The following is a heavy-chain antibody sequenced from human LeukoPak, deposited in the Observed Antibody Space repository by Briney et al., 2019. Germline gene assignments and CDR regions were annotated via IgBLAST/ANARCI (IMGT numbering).Heavy chain of an antibody. D-gene: IGHD6-13*01. V-gene: IGHV1-69*13. CDR1: GGTFSSYA. J-gene: IGHJ4*02. CDR3: ARDWYSTRSRGGYFDY. Sequence: ASVTVSCTASGGTFSSYAISWVRQAPGQGLEWMGGIIPIFGTANYAQKFQGRVTITADESTSTAYMELSSLRSEDTAVYYCARDWYSTRSRGGYFDYWGQGTLVTVSS. CDR2: IIPIFGTA.